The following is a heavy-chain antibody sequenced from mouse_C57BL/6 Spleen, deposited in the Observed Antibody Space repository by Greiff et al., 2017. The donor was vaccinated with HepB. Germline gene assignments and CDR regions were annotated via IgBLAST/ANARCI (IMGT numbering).Heavy chain of an antibody. D-gene: IGHD2-4*01. CDR3: ARRDDFYYAMDY. CDR2: IYPSDSET. CDR1: GYTFTSYW. Sequence: VQLQQPGAELVRPGSSVKLSCKASGYTFTSYWMDWVKQRPGQGLEWIGNIYPSDSETHYNQKFKDKATLTVDKSSSTAYMQLSSLTSEDSAVYYCARRDDFYYAMDYWGQGTSVTVSS. J-gene: IGHJ4*01. V-gene: IGHV1-61*01.